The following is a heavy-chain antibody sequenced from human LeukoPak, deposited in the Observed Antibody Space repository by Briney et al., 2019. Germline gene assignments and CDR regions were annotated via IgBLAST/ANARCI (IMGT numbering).Heavy chain of an antibody. CDR1: GFTFSYYG. CDR2: IRYDGNDK. CDR3: AKDLMRDRWFGES. D-gene: IGHD3-10*01. J-gene: IGHJ5*02. Sequence: GGSLRLSCAASGFTFSYYGMHWVRQAPGKGLEWVAFIRYDGNDKFYAESVKGRFTISRDTSRNTLYLQMNSLRLEDTAVYYCAKDLMRDRWFGESWGQGTLVTVSS. V-gene: IGHV3-30*02.